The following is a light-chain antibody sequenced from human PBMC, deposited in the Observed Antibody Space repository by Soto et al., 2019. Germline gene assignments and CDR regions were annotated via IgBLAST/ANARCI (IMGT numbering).Light chain of an antibody. CDR1: QSVSSNY. CDR2: GAS. CDR3: QQYGSSPTWT. J-gene: IGKJ1*01. Sequence: EIVLTQTPGTLSLSPGERATLSRRASQSVSSNYLAWYQQKPGQAPRLLIYGASTRATGIPDRFSGSGSGTDFTLTISRLEPEDSAVYYCQQYGSSPTWTFGQGTMVDIK. V-gene: IGKV3-20*01.